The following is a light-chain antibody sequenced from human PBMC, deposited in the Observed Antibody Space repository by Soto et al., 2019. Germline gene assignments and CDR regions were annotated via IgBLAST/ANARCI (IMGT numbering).Light chain of an antibody. V-gene: IGKV3-15*01. Sequence: EILMTQSPATLYVSLGEKATLSCRASQSVYNNLAWYQQKPGQAPRLLIYGASTRATGIPARFSGSGSGTEFTLTISSLQAEDFAVYFCQQYNNWPPVTFGPGTKVDIK. CDR3: QQYNNWPPVT. CDR2: GAS. J-gene: IGKJ3*01. CDR1: QSVYNN.